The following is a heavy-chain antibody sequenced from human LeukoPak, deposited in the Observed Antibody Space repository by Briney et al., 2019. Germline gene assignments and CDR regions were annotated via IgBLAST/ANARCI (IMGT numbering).Heavy chain of an antibody. J-gene: IGHJ4*02. D-gene: IGHD2-15*01. Sequence: PSETLSLTFTVFGASISTSDWIWIRQPPGKGLEWIGYIYYSGSTNYNPSLKSRVTISVDTSKNQFSLNLSSVTAADTAVYFCARVVAGTQNIDYWGQGTLVTVSS. CDR3: ARVVAGTQNIDY. CDR1: GASISTSD. CDR2: IYYSGST. V-gene: IGHV4-59*01.